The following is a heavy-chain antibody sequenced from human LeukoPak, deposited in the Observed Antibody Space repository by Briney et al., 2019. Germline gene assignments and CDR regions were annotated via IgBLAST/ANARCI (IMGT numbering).Heavy chain of an antibody. D-gene: IGHD3-3*01. V-gene: IGHV3-48*01. CDR2: IDGHSGII. J-gene: IGHJ3*02. CDR1: GFPFTMFG. CDR3: ARTYDFGRGPPGDAFDN. Sequence: PGGSLRLSCAASGFPFTMFGMNWVRQAPGKGLEWVSYIDGHSGIIYYADSVQGRFTISRDNAKDSVFLQMNGLRVDDTAVYYCARTYDFGRGPPGDAFDNWGQGTLVIVPS.